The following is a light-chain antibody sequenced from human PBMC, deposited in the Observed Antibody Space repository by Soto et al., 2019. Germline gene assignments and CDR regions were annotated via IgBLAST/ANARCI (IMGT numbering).Light chain of an antibody. V-gene: IGKV3-20*01. J-gene: IGKJ1*01. Sequence: EIVVTQSPGTLSLSPGERATLSCRASQSVSSSYLAWYQQKPGQAPRLLIYGASSRANGIPDRFSGSGSGTDFTLTISRLEPEDFEVYYCQQYGRSPRTLAQGTNADIK. CDR3: QQYGRSPRT. CDR1: QSVSSSY. CDR2: GAS.